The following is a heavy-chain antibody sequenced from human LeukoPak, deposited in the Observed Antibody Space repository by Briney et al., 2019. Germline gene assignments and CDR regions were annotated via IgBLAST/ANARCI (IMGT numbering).Heavy chain of an antibody. D-gene: IGHD2-2*01. J-gene: IGHJ6*02. CDR3: ARGSVDCSSPSCNTIYYYSGMDV. V-gene: IGHV4-39*01. CDR2: MHSTVST. CDR1: GDSVSSSDYY. Sequence: PSETLSLTCAVSGDSVSSSDYYWGWIRQPPGKGLEWIGTMHSTVSTCYSPSLKSRVIISADTSKNQFSLKVSSVTAADTAVYYCARGSVDCSSPSCNTIYYYSGMDVWGQGTTVTVSS.